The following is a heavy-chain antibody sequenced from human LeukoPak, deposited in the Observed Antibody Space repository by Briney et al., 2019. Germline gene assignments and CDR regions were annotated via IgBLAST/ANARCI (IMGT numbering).Heavy chain of an antibody. Sequence: GGSLRLSCVTSGFTFSNYAMDWVRQAPGRGLEWVSGISNTGARTYYGDSVKGRFTISRDNTKNTLYLQMNSLRAEDTAIYYCAKRGAYYYDSSGYSHFDYWGQGTLVTVSS. CDR2: ISNTGART. V-gene: IGHV3-23*01. CDR1: GFTFSNYA. D-gene: IGHD3-22*01. CDR3: AKRGAYYYDSSGYSHFDY. J-gene: IGHJ4*02.